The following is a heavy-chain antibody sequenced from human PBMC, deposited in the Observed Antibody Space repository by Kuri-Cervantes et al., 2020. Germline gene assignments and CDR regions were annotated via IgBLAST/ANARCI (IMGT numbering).Heavy chain of an antibody. CDR2: ISYDGSNK. D-gene: IGHD3-10*01. J-gene: IGHJ4*02. CDR1: GFTFSSYG. V-gene: IGHV3-30*03. Sequence: GESLKISCAASGFTFSSYGMHWVRQAPGKGLEWVAVISYDGSNKYYADSVKGRFTISRDNSKNTLYLQMNSLRAEDTAVYYCARDNFFPYGSSAISYFDYWGQGTLVTVSS. CDR3: ARDNFFPYGSSAISYFDY.